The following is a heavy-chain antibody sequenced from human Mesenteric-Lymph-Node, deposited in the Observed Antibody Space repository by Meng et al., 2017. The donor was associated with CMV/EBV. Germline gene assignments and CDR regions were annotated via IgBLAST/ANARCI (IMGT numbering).Heavy chain of an antibody. CDR3: ARDRDTDWYSPFDY. D-gene: IGHD3-9*01. J-gene: IGHJ4*02. CDR2: INPKTGGR. CDR1: GYTFIDYY. Sequence: QVQLGQSGAELKKPGPSVRVSRKASGYTFIDYYINWVRQAPGQGLEWMGRINPKTGGRSYAQNFQGRVTMTRDTSINTAYMEVNRLNSDDTAMYYCARDRDTDWYSPFDYWGPGTLVTVSS. V-gene: IGHV1-2*06.